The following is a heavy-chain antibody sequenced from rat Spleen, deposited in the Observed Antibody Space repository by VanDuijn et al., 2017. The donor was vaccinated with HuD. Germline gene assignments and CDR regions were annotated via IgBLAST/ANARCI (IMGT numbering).Heavy chain of an antibody. CDR1: GFTFTDYY. D-gene: IGHD1-2*01. CDR2: ISYDGSEI. J-gene: IGHJ1*01. CDR3: AKDTPPAYDSSYIYDYWYFDF. Sequence: EVQLVESDGGLVQPGRSLKVSCAASGFTFTDYYMAWVRQAPTKGLEWVATISYDGSEIHYRDSVRGRFTISRDNAKSTLYLQMESLRSEDTATYYCAKDTPPAYDSSYIYDYWYFDFWGPGTMVTVSS. V-gene: IGHV5-29*01.